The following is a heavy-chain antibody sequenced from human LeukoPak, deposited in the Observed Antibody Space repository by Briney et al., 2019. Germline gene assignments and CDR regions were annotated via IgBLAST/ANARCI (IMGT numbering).Heavy chain of an antibody. D-gene: IGHD2-2*01. CDR2: IDPSDSYT. CDR3: ARHLGYCSSTSCYEVDY. J-gene: IGHJ4*02. Sequence: GESLKISCKGSGYSFTSYWISWVRQMPGKGLEWMGRIDPSDSYTNYSPSFQGHVTISADKSISTAYLQWSSLKASDTAMYCCARHLGYCSSTSCYEVDYWGQGTLVTVSS. V-gene: IGHV5-10-1*01. CDR1: GYSFTSYW.